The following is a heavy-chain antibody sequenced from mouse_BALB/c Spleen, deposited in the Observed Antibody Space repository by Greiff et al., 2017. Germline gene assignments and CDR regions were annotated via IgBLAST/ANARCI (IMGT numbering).Heavy chain of an antibody. D-gene: IGHD4-1*01. CDR2: ILPGSGST. Sequence: QVQLQQSGAELMKPGASVKISCKATGYTFSSYWIEWVKQRPGHGLEWIGEILPGSGSTNYNEKFKGKATFTADTSSNTAYMQLSSLTSEDSAVYYCARRLGRGWFAYWGQGTLVTVSA. CDR3: ARRLGRGWFAY. J-gene: IGHJ3*01. V-gene: IGHV1-9*01. CDR1: GYTFSSYW.